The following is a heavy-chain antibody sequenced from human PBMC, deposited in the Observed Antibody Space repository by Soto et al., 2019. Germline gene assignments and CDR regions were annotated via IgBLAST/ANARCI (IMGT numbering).Heavy chain of an antibody. CDR1: GVSLSDYF. CDR3: ARGGISHWAYFYYRDV. D-gene: IGHD2-21*01. J-gene: IGHJ6*03. CDR2: INHLGSI. V-gene: IGHV4-34*01. Sequence: QVQLQQWGAGLLKPSETLSLTCVVSGVSLSDYFWSWIRQPPGMALEWIGEINHLGSINYNPSLKSRVTMSVDTSKNQFSLTLNSVTAADTATYYCARGGISHWAYFYYRDVWDRGTTFTVSS.